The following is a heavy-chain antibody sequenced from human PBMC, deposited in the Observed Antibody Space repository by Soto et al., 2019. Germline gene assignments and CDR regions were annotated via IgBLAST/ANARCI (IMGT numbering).Heavy chain of an antibody. D-gene: IGHD1-20*01. CDR3: ARYPNNWNDVAFDY. V-gene: IGHV1-3*01. CDR1: GYTFTNYA. J-gene: IGHJ4*02. Sequence: ASVKASCKASGYTFTNYAMHWVRQAPGQRLEWMGWINAGDGNTEYSQKFQGRVTITRDTSASTAYMELSSLRSEDTAMYYCARYPNNWNDVAFDYWGQGTLVTVSS. CDR2: INAGDGNT.